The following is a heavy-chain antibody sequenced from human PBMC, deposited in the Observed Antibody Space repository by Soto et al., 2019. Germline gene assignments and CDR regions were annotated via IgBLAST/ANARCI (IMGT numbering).Heavy chain of an antibody. Sequence: GGSLRLSCAASGFTVSSNYMSWVRQAPGKGLEWVSVIYSGGSTYYADSVKGRFTISRDNSKNTLYLQMNSLRAEDTAVYFCSRAPTHEQQLFTYFDYWGQGTLVTVSS. D-gene: IGHD6-13*01. CDR2: IYSGGST. V-gene: IGHV3-66*01. J-gene: IGHJ4*02. CDR1: GFTVSSNY. CDR3: SRAPTHEQQLFTYFDY.